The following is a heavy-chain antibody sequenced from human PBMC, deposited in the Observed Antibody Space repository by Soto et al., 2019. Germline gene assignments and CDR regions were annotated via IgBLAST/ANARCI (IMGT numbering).Heavy chain of an antibody. CDR2: ISYDGSNK. CDR3: ARARDYGDYGLDY. Sequence: QVQLVESGGGEVQPGRSLRLSCAASGFTFSSYAMHWVRQAPGKGLEWVAVISYDGSNKYYADSVKGRFTISRDNSKNTLYLQMNSLRAEDTAVYYCARARDYGDYGLDYWGQGTLVTVSS. CDR1: GFTFSSYA. D-gene: IGHD4-17*01. V-gene: IGHV3-30-3*01. J-gene: IGHJ4*02.